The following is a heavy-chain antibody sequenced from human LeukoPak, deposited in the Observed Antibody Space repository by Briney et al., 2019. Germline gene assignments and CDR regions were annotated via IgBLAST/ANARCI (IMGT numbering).Heavy chain of an antibody. CDR3: ARDATTQVGYVYMDV. Sequence: PGGSLRLSCAASGFTFDDYGMSWVRQAPGKGLEWVSGINWNGGSTGYADSVKGRFTISRDNAKNSLYLQMNSLRAEDTALYYCARDATTQVGYVYMDVWGKGTTVTISS. CDR2: INWNGGST. D-gene: IGHD5-18*01. V-gene: IGHV3-20*04. CDR1: GFTFDDYG. J-gene: IGHJ6*03.